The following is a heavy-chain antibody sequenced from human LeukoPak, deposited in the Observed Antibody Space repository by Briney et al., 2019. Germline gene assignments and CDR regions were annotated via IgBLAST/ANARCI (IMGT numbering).Heavy chain of an antibody. CDR1: GGSFSGYY. J-gene: IGHJ4*02. V-gene: IGHV4-34*01. CDR3: ARGPFFYDSSGYTLPFDY. CDR2: INHSGST. Sequence: SETLSLTCAVYGGSFSGYYWSWIRQPPGKGLEWIGEINHSGSTNYNPSLKSRVTISVDTSKNQFSLKLSSVTAADTAVYYCARGPFFYDSSGYTLPFDYWGQGTLVTVSS. D-gene: IGHD3-22*01.